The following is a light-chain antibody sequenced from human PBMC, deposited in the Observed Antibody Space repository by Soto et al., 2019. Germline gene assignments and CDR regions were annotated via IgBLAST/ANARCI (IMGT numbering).Light chain of an antibody. V-gene: IGLV2-8*01. J-gene: IGLJ3*02. CDR3: SSYAASNNFYFV. Sequence: QSVLTQPPSASGSPGQSVTISCTGTSSGVGGYNYVSWYQQYPGRAPKLMIYEVTKRPSGVPDRFSGSKSGNMASLTVSGLQAEDEADYYCSSYAASNNFYFVFGGGTKVTVL. CDR1: SSGVGGYNY. CDR2: EVT.